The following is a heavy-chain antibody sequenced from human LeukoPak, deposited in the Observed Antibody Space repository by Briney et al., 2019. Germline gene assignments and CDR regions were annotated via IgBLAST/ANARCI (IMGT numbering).Heavy chain of an antibody. CDR1: GYTFTSYG. Sequence: GASVKVSCKASGYTFTSYGISWVRQAPGQGLEWMGWISAYNGNTNYAQKLQGRVTMTTDTSTSTAYMELRSLRSDDTAVYYCAREKVIAVAAPYRYFDLWGRGTLVTVSS. CDR3: AREKVIAVAAPYRYFDL. CDR2: ISAYNGNT. J-gene: IGHJ2*01. D-gene: IGHD6-19*01. V-gene: IGHV1-18*01.